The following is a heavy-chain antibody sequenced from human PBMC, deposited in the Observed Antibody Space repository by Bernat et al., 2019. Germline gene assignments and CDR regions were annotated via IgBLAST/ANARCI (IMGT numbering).Heavy chain of an antibody. V-gene: IGHV1-2*04. D-gene: IGHD3-10*01. CDR2: INPNSGGT. J-gene: IGHJ4*02. CDR1: GYTFTGYY. Sequence: QVQLVQSGAEVKKPGASVKVSCKASGYTFTGYYTHWVRQAPGQGLEWMGWINPNSGGTNYAQKFQGWVTMTRDTSISTAYMELSRLRSDDTAVYYCARDKGFGEFSRGATFDYWGQGTLVTVSS. CDR3: ARDKGFGEFSRGATFDY.